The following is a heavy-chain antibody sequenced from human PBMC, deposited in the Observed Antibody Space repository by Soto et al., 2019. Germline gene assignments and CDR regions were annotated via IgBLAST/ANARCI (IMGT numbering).Heavy chain of an antibody. CDR3: ASPSQTFGSGSPTGYSFDY. V-gene: IGHV3-23*01. CDR1: GLTFNGFA. D-gene: IGHD3-10*01. J-gene: IGHJ4*02. Sequence: GGSLRLSCAASGLTFNGFAMAWVRQAPGRGLESVSSISGSGDSTNYADSVKGRFTISRDNSDNTVYLQMDSLRVEDTAVYYCASPSQTFGSGSPTGYSFDYWGQGTLDPVSS. CDR2: ISGSGDST.